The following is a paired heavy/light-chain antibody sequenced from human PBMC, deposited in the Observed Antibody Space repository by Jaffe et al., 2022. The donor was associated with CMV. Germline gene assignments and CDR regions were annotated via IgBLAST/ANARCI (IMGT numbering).Light chain of an antibody. CDR1: QDVGSW. J-gene: IGKJ2*01. CDR3: QQASSFPPT. Sequence: DIQMTQSPSSVSASVGDRVTITCRASQDVGSWLAWYQQKPGKAPKVLIYAASSLQSGVSSRFSGSGSGTDFTLTISSLQPEDFASYYCQQASSFPPTFGQGTKLDIK. CDR2: AAS. V-gene: IGKV1-12*01.
Heavy chain of an antibody. D-gene: IGHD2-15*01. J-gene: IGHJ4*02. Sequence: QVQLQESGPGLVKPSETLSLTCTVSGGSVSSGSYYWSWIRQPPGKGLECIGYIYNTGSTNYNPSLKGRVTISVDTSKNQLSLKLSSVTAADTAVYFCARRGSGGRSFDSWGQGTLVTVSS. CDR2: IYNTGST. V-gene: IGHV4-61*01. CDR3: ARRGSGGRSFDS. CDR1: GGSVSSGSYY.